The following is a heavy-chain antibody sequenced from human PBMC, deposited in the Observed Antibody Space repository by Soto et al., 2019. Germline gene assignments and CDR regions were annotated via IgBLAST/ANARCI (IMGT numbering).Heavy chain of an antibody. D-gene: IGHD5-12*01. J-gene: IGHJ4*02. CDR2: ISSSGSTI. Sequence: QVQLVESGGGLVKPGGTLRLSGAASGFTFSDYYMSWIRQAPGKGLGWVSYISSSGSTIYYADSVKARFTISRDNAKNSLYLQMNSLRAEDTAVYYCALDPDGYNPLFDYWGPGTLVTVSS. CDR1: GFTFSDYY. V-gene: IGHV3-11*01. CDR3: ALDPDGYNPLFDY.